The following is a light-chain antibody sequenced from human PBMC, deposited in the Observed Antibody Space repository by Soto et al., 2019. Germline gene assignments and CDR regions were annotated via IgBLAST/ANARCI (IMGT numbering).Light chain of an antibody. CDR1: QSVSSTL. CDR3: QQRSNWPPVT. CDR2: GVS. V-gene: IGKV3D-20*02. J-gene: IGKJ4*01. Sequence: ELVLTQSPVALSLSSGERATLSCRASQSVSSTLLTWYQQKPGQAPRLLIYGVSSRATGIPDRFSGSGSGTDFTLTISRVEPEDFGVYYCQQRSNWPPVTFGGGTKVEIK.